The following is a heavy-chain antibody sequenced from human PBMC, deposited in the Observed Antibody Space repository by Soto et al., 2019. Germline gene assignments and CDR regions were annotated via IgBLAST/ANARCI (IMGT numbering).Heavy chain of an antibody. CDR3: ASPYFYDSGGYYPFDY. CDR2: ISDDGNTK. V-gene: IGHV3-30-3*01. Sequence: QVQLVESGGGVVQPGTSLRLSCAASGFTFSTYAMYWVRQAPGRGLEWVAVISDDGNTKYYADSVKGRFTISRDNSRNTLSLQIYSLSAEDAAVYYCASPYFYDSGGYYPFDYWGQGTRVTVSS. CDR1: GFTFSTYA. D-gene: IGHD3-22*01. J-gene: IGHJ4*02.